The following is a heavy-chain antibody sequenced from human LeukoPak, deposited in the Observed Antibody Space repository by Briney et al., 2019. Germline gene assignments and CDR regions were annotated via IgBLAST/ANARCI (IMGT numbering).Heavy chain of an antibody. D-gene: IGHD3-22*01. Sequence: GGSLRLSCAVSGFTFSDHFLDWVRQAPGKGLEWVSAISGSGGSTYYADSVKGRFTISRDNSKNTLYLQMNSLRAEDTAVYYCAKEPLDSSGYDFGGQGTLVTVSS. J-gene: IGHJ4*02. V-gene: IGHV3-23*01. CDR2: ISGSGGST. CDR1: GFTFSDHF. CDR3: AKEPLDSSGYDF.